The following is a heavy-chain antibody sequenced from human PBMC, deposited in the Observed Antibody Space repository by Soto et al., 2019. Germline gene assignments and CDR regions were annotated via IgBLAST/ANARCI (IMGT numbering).Heavy chain of an antibody. CDR1: GGSTICSHYR. V-gene: IGHV4-39*01. CDR3: ARFSGTYNDRYFDY. Sequence: SETLSLTCIVSGGSTICSHYRGFWTRHSQGKGLEWIGNVYYNGYTYYSPSLKSRLTISVDTSKNQFSLKIYSVTAADTAVYYCARFSGTYNDRYFDYWGQGTLVTVSS. J-gene: IGHJ4*02. CDR2: VYYNGYT. D-gene: IGHD1-26*01.